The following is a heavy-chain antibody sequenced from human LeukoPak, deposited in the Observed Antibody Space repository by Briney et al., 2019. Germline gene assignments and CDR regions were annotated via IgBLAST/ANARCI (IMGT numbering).Heavy chain of an antibody. CDR3: VKNGALAVDYFQH. Sequence: GGSLRLSCAASGFTFGSYAMSWVRQAPGKGLEWVSGITTGGRPYYADSVKGRFTISRDNSKNTVYLQMNSLRAEDTAVYWCVKNGALAVDYFQHWGQGTLVTVSS. J-gene: IGHJ1*01. D-gene: IGHD6-19*01. V-gene: IGHV3-23*01. CDR2: ITTGGRP. CDR1: GFTFGSYA.